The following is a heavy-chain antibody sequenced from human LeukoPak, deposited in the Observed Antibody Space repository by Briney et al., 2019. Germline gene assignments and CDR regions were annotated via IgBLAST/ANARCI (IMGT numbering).Heavy chain of an antibody. CDR1: GYTLTELS. CDR3: ATDSRLRGSYLGFDY. Sequence: ASVKVSCKVSGYTLTELSMHWVRQAPGKGLEWMGGFDPEDGETIYAQKFQGRVTMTEDTSTDTAYMELSSLRSEDTAVYYCATDSRLRGSYLGFDYWGQGTLVTVSS. D-gene: IGHD1-26*01. V-gene: IGHV1-24*01. J-gene: IGHJ4*02. CDR2: FDPEDGET.